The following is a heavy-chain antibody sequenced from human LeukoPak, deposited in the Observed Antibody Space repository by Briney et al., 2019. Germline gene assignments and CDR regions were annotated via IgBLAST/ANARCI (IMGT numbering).Heavy chain of an antibody. CDR2: IYSGGST. CDR1: GFTVSSNY. D-gene: IGHD2-2*01. J-gene: IGHJ6*02. CDR3: ARERRRYCSSTSCYRGPYCYYGMDV. Sequence: GGSLRLSCAASGFTVSSNYMSWVRQAPGKGLEWVSVIYSGGSTYYADSVKGRFTISRDNSKNTLYLQMNSLRAEDTAVYYCARERRRYCSSTSCYRGPYCYYGMDVWGQGTTVTVSS. V-gene: IGHV3-66*01.